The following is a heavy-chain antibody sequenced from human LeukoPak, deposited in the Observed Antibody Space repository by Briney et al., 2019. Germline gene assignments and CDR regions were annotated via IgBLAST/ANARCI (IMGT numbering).Heavy chain of an antibody. CDR1: GGSFSGYY. D-gene: IGHD3-10*01. CDR2: INHSGST. CDR3: ARGWVLWFGELFGMDV. J-gene: IGHJ6*02. Sequence: SETLSLTCAVYGGSFSGYYWSWIRQPPGKGLEWIGEINHSGSTNYNPSLKSRVTISVDTSKNQLSLKLSSVTAADTAVYYCARGWVLWFGELFGMDVWGQGTTVTVSS. V-gene: IGHV4-34*01.